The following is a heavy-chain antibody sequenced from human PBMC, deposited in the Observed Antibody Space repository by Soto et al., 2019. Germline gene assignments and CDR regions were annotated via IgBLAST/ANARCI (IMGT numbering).Heavy chain of an antibody. V-gene: IGHV4-59*01. Sequence: PSETLSLTCTVSGGSISSYYWSWIRQPPGKGLEWIGYIYYSGSTNYNPSLKSRVTISVDTSKNQFSLKLSSVTAADTAVYYCARDLVGYSGYADAFDIWGQGTMVTVSS. CDR3: ARDLVGYSGYADAFDI. CDR1: GGSISSYY. D-gene: IGHD5-12*01. CDR2: IYYSGST. J-gene: IGHJ3*02.